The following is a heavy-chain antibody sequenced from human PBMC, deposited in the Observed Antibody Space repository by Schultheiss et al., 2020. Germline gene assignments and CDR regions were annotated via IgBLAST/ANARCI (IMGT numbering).Heavy chain of an antibody. CDR2: ISWNSGSI. CDR3: AKGSGFWSGYLDY. CDR1: GFTFTSYA. V-gene: IGHV3-9*01. J-gene: IGHJ4*02. Sequence: GGSLRLSCAASGFTFTSYAMHWVRQAPGKGLEWVSGISWNSGSIGYADSVKGRFTISRDNAKNSLYLQMNSLRAEDTALYYCAKGSGFWSGYLDYWGQGTLVTVSS. D-gene: IGHD3-3*01.